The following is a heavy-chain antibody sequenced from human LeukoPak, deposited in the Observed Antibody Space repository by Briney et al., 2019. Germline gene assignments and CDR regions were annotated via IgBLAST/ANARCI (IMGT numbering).Heavy chain of an antibody. CDR2: INQDGGER. Sequence: PGGSLRLSCAASGFTFSTYWMTWVRQAPGKGREWVANINQDGGERHHVDSVRGRFTISRDNAKNSLYLQMNSLRVEDTAVYYCVRDMDVWGQGTTVTVSS. V-gene: IGHV3-7*04. CDR1: GFTFSTYW. CDR3: VRDMDV. J-gene: IGHJ6*02.